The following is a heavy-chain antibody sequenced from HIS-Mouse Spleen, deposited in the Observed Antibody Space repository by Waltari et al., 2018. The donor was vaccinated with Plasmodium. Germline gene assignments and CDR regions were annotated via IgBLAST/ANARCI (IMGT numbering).Heavy chain of an antibody. CDR1: GFPFGSYW. CDR3: ASSWYWYFDL. Sequence: EVQLVESGGGLVQPGGSLGLSCPGSGFPFGSYWMGWVRQAPGKGLEWVANIKQDGSEKYYVDSVKGRFTISRDNAKNSLYLQMNSLRAEDTAVYYCASSWYWYFDLWGRGTLVTVSS. D-gene: IGHD6-13*01. CDR2: IKQDGSEK. J-gene: IGHJ2*01. V-gene: IGHV3-7*01.